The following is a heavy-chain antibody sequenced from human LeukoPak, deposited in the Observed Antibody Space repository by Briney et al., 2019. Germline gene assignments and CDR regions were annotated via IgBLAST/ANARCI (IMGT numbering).Heavy chain of an antibody. Sequence: PWETLSLTCTVSGASISNYYWNWVRQPPGKGLEWISHIYNSGSTNYNPSLQSRVNMSVDTSKNQFDLNVSSVTAGDRAVYYCARRSVVTACYGPQDWFDHWGQGSLVTVSS. J-gene: IGHJ5*02. CDR1: GASISNYY. V-gene: IGHV4-59*01. D-gene: IGHD2-21*02. CDR3: ARRSVVTACYGPQDWFDH. CDR2: IYNSGST.